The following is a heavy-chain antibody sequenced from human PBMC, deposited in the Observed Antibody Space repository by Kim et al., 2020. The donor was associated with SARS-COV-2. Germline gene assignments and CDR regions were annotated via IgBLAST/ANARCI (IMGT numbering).Heavy chain of an antibody. D-gene: IGHD6-13*01. V-gene: IGHV1-3*01. CDR3: ASHFRSSSWPFPGMDV. J-gene: IGHJ6*02. CDR1: GYTFTSYA. CDR2: INAGNGNT. Sequence: ASVKVSCKASGYTFTSYAMHWVRQAPGQRLEWMGWINAGNGNTKYSQKFQGRVTITRDTSASTAYMELSSLRSEDTAVYYCASHFRSSSWPFPGMDVWGQGTTVTVSS.